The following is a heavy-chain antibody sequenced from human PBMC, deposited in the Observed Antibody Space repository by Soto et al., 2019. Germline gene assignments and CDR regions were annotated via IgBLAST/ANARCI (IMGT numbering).Heavy chain of an antibody. Sequence: EVQLLESGGGLVQPGGSLRLSCAASGFTFSSYAMSWVRQAPGKGLEWVSAISGSGGSTYYADSVKGRFTISRDNSNNTLYLQMNSLRAEDTAVYYCAQPVASPASTGPFDYWGQGTLVTVSS. V-gene: IGHV3-23*01. J-gene: IGHJ4*02. CDR1: GFTFSSYA. D-gene: IGHD2-2*01. CDR3: AQPVASPASTGPFDY. CDR2: ISGSGGST.